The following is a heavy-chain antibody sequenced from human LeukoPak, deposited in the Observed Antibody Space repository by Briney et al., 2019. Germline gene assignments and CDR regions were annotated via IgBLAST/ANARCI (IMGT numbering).Heavy chain of an antibody. D-gene: IGHD1-26*01. Sequence: PGRSLRLSCAASGFTFSSYGMHWVRQAPGKGLEWVAVISYDGSNKYYADSVKGRFTISRDNSKNTLYLQMNSLRAEDTAVYYCAKDRSSGSYIGYFQHWGQGTLVTVSS. CDR1: GFTFSSYG. CDR2: ISYDGSNK. J-gene: IGHJ1*01. CDR3: AKDRSSGSYIGYFQH. V-gene: IGHV3-30*18.